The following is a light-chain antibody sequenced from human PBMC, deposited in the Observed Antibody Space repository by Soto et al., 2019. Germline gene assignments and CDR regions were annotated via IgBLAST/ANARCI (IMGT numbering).Light chain of an antibody. J-gene: IGKJ1*01. V-gene: IGKV3-15*01. CDR3: QQYNNWPRT. CDR2: GAS. CDR1: QSVSSN. Sequence: EIVMTQSPATLSVSPGERATLSCRASQSVSSNLAWYQQKPGQAPRLLIYGASTRATGIPARFSGSGSGTEFTLTISGLQSEDFAVYYCQQYNNWPRTFGQGTK.